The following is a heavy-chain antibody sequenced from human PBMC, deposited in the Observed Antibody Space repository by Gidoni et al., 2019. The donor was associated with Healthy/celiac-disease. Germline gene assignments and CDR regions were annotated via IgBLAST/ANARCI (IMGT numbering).Heavy chain of an antibody. J-gene: IGHJ6*02. CDR2: MSAYNDNT. Sequence: QVQLVQSGAEVKKPGASVKVSCQASGYTFTSYGISWVRQAPGQGREWMGWMSAYNDNTKYAQKLQGRVTRTTETSTRTAYMELRSLRSDDTAVYYCARVYCSGGSCYLSYYYYGMDVWGQGTTVTVSS. V-gene: IGHV1-18*01. D-gene: IGHD2-15*01. CDR3: ARVYCSGGSCYLSYYYYGMDV. CDR1: GYTFTSYG.